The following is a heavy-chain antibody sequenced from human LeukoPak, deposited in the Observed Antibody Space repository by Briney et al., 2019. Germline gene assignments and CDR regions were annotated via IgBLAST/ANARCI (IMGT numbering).Heavy chain of an antibody. CDR1: GDSIRSSSYY. J-gene: IGHJ5*01. V-gene: IGHV4-39*07. Sequence: SETLSLTCTVSGDSIRSSSYYWGWIRQTPGKGLEWIGEINHSGSTNYNPSLKSRVTISVDTSKNQFSLKLSSVTAADTAVYYCAGEWEGYCSSTSCAVAHFDSWGQGTLVTVSS. CDR2: INHSGST. D-gene: IGHD2-2*01. CDR3: AGEWEGYCSSTSCAVAHFDS.